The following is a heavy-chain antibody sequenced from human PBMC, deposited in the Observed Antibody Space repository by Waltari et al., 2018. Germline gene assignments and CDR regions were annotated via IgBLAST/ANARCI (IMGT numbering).Heavy chain of an antibody. J-gene: IGHJ1*01. D-gene: IGHD6-19*01. CDR3: VKGHSSGWYYFQH. V-gene: IGHV3-9*01. CDR2: SSWNSGVI. Sequence: EVQLVESGGGLVQPGRSLRLSCAASGFTFDDFAMHWVREGPGNGLEWVSSSSWNSGVIGYADSVKGRFTISRDNAKNSMYLQMDSLRADDTALYYCVKGHSSGWYYFQHWGQGTLVTVSS. CDR1: GFTFDDFA.